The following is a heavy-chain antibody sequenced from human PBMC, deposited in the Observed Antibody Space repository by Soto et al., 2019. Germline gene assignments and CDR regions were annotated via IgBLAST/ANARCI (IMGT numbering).Heavy chain of an antibody. CDR1: GFTFSSYS. D-gene: IGHD3-3*02. CDR3: AREFTFPDY. Sequence: GGSLRLSCAASGFTFSSYSMNWVRQAPGKGLEWVSYISSSGSTIYYADSVKGRFTISRDNAKNSLYLQMNSLRAEDTAMYYCAREFTFPDYWGQGTLVTVSS. CDR2: ISSSGSTI. V-gene: IGHV3-48*04. J-gene: IGHJ4*02.